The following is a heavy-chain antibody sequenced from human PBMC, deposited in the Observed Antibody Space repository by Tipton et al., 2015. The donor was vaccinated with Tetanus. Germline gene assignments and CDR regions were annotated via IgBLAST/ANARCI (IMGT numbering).Heavy chain of an antibody. CDR2: LDYGGNT. CDR3: AKSDRVTRTSWYFHD. D-gene: IGHD2-2*01. CDR1: GGSISSSYYY. V-gene: IGHV4-39*01. Sequence: TLSLTCTVSGGSISSSYYYWGWIRQPPGKGLEWIGSLDYGGNTYYNSSLMSRVTIFVDTSKNQFSLRLNSVTAVDTAVYYCAKSDRVTRTSWYFHDWGQGTLVTVSS. J-gene: IGHJ4*02.